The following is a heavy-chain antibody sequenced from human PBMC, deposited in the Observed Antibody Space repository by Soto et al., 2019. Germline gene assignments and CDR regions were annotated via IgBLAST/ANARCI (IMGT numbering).Heavy chain of an antibody. CDR3: ARVWGIAAAGTIDY. D-gene: IGHD6-13*01. CDR2: IYYSGST. J-gene: IGHJ4*02. CDR1: GGSISSGGYY. V-gene: IGHV4-31*03. Sequence: PSETLSLTCTVSGGSISSGGYYWSWIRQHPGKGLEWIGYIYYSGSTYYNQSLKSRVTISVDTSKNQFSLKLSSVTAADTAVYYCARVWGIAAAGTIDYWGQGTLVTVSS.